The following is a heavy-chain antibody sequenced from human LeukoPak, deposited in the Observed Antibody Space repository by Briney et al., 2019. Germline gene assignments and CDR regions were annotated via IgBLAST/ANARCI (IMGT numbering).Heavy chain of an antibody. V-gene: IGHV3-30*03. CDR1: GFPFSDYG. CDR3: AGAWSRVDGFDI. Sequence: GGSLRLSCAASGFPFSDYGMYWVRQAPGKGLEWLAVISHDGNNKYYADSVKGRITISRDNSMNTLYLQMNSLRVEDTAVYYCAGAWSRVDGFDIWGQGTMVTVSS. J-gene: IGHJ3*02. D-gene: IGHD2-8*02. CDR2: ISHDGNNK.